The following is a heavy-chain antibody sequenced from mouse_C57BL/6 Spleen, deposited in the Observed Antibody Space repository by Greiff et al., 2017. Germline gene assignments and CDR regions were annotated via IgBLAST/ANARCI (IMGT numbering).Heavy chain of an antibody. V-gene: IGHV1-69*01. Sequence: QVQLQQPGAELVMPGASVKLSCKASGYTFTSYWMHWVKQRPGQGLEWIGEIDPSDSYTNYNQKFKGKSTLTVDKSSSTAYMQLSSLTSEDSAVYYCARADYGSTREGIAYWGQGTLVTVSA. CDR1: GYTFTSYW. CDR3: ARADYGSTREGIAY. D-gene: IGHD2-1*01. J-gene: IGHJ3*01. CDR2: IDPSDSYT.